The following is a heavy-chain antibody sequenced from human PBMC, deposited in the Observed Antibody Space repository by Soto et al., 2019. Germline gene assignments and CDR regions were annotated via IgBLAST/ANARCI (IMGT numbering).Heavy chain of an antibody. CDR2: IYYSGST. D-gene: IGHD4-4*01. CDR3: ASTAVIYYYMDV. V-gene: IGHV4-59*08. Sequence: PSETLSLTCTVSGGSISSYYWSWIRQPPGKGLEWIGYIYYSGSTNYNPSLKSRVTISVDTSKNQFSLKLSSVTAADTAVYYCASTAVIYYYMDVWGKGTTVTVSS. CDR1: GGSISSYY. J-gene: IGHJ6*03.